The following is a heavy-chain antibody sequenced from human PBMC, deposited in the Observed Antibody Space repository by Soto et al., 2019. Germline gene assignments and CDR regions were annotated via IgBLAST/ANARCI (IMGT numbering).Heavy chain of an antibody. CDR1: GFTFSSYW. CDR2: IKQDGSEK. D-gene: IGHD3-22*01. J-gene: IGHJ3*02. Sequence: GSLRLSCAASGFTFSSYWMSWVRQAPGKGLEWVANIKQDGSEKYYVDSVKGRFTISRDNAKKSLYLQMNSLRAEDTAVYYCTRGFTYYYGSSGYYYDAFDIWGQGTMVTVSS. V-gene: IGHV3-7*01. CDR3: TRGFTYYYGSSGYYYDAFDI.